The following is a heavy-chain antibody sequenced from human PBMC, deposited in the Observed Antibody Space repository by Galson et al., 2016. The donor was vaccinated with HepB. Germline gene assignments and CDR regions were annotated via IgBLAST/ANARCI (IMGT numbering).Heavy chain of an antibody. D-gene: IGHD2-15*01. CDR3: ARRGGDCSGGSCWYFDY. J-gene: IGHJ4*02. Sequence: QSGAEVKKPGESLKISCKGSGYSFTSDWIGWVRQMPGKGLEWMGIIYPGDSDTRYSLSFQGQVTISADKSISTAYLQWSSLKASGTAIYYCARRGGDCSGGSCWYFDYWGQGTLITVSS. CDR1: GYSFTSDW. CDR2: IYPGDSDT. V-gene: IGHV5-51*03.